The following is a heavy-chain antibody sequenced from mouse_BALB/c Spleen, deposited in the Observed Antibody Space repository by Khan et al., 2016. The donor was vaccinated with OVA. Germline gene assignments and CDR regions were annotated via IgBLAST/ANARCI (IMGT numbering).Heavy chain of an antibody. J-gene: IGHJ4*01. V-gene: IGHV1S41*01. D-gene: IGHD1-1*01. Sequence: DLVKPGASVKLSCKASGYTFTSYWINWIKQRPGQGLEWIGHIAPGSGSTYYNEMFKGKATLTVDTSSSTAYIQLSSLSSEDSAVYFCARSNYYGRSLYAMDDWGQGTSVTVSS. CDR1: GYTFTSYW. CDR3: ARSNYYGRSLYAMDD. CDR2: IAPGSGST.